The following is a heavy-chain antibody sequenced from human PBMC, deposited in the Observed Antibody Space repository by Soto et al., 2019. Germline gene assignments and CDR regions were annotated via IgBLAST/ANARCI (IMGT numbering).Heavy chain of an antibody. V-gene: IGHV3-11*01. J-gene: IGHJ5*02. CDR1: GFTFSDYY. D-gene: IGHD3-9*01. CDR3: ARDLHDNYDILTGYYINWFDP. CDR2: ISSSGSTI. Sequence: GGSLRLSCAASGFTFSDYYMSWIRQAPGKGLEWVSYISSSGSTIYYADSVKGRFTISRDNAKNSLYLQMNSLRAEDTAVYYCARDLHDNYDILTGYYINWFDPWGQGTLVTVSS.